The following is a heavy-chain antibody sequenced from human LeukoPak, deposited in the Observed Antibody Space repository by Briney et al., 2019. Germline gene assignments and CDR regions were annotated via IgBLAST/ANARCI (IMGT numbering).Heavy chain of an antibody. CDR3: ARDNPIGFGQLSARDY. Sequence: PGRSLRLSCAASGFTFSTYSMNWVRQAPGKGLEWVSYISAGSSTIYYADSVRGRFTISRDNAKNSLYLQMNSLRDEDTAVYYCARDNPIGFGQLSARDYWGQGTLVTVSS. J-gene: IGHJ4*02. CDR2: ISAGSSTI. D-gene: IGHD3-10*01. CDR1: GFTFSTYS. V-gene: IGHV3-48*02.